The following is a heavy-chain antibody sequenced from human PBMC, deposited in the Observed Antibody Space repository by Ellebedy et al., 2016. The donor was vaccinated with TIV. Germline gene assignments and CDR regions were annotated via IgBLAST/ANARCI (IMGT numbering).Heavy chain of an antibody. CDR3: ARDGAVPGGKGDY. J-gene: IGHJ4*02. D-gene: IGHD4-23*01. CDR2: IKDDGSET. V-gene: IGHV3-74*01. Sequence: GESLKISCVASGFTFSRHYMHWVRQAPGKGLVWVSRIKDDGSETSYVDSVKGRFIISSDNAKNTLYLQMNSLRVEDTAMYYCARDGAVPGGKGDYWGQGTLVIVSS. CDR1: GFTFSRHY.